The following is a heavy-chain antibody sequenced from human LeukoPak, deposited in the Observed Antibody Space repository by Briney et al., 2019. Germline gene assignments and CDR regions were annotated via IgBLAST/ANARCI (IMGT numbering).Heavy chain of an antibody. CDR1: GFTFSSYA. CDR3: AKGGSRGPGYFDY. D-gene: IGHD3-10*01. Sequence: GGSLRLSCAASGFTFSSYAMGWDRQAPGKVLEWVSDISGSGGRTYYADSVKGRFTISRDNSKNTLFLEMNSLRAEDTAVYFCAKGGSRGPGYFDYWGQGTLVTVSS. CDR2: ISGSGGRT. V-gene: IGHV3-23*01. J-gene: IGHJ4*02.